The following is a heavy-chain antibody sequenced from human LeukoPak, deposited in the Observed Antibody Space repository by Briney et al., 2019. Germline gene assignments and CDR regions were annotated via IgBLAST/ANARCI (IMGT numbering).Heavy chain of an antibody. Sequence: PSETLSLTCTVSGGSISSYYWSWIRQPPGKGLEWIGYIYYSGSTNYNPSLKSRVTISVDTSKNQFSLKPSSVTAADTAVYYCARHNTMAVYFDYWGQGTLVTVSS. CDR1: GGSISSYY. D-gene: IGHD3-10*01. CDR3: ARHNTMAVYFDY. J-gene: IGHJ4*02. V-gene: IGHV4-59*08. CDR2: IYYSGST.